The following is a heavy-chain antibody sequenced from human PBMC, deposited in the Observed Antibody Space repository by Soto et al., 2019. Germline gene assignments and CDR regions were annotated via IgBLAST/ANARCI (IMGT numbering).Heavy chain of an antibody. CDR1: GFTFSGSA. J-gene: IGHJ6*02. D-gene: IGHD3-3*01. CDR3: TRHDSNYDFWSGSPPRYGMDV. V-gene: IGHV3-73*01. CDR2: IRSNANSYAT. Sequence: GGSLRLSCAASGFTFSGSAMHWVRQASGKGLEWVGHIRSNANSYATAYAASVKGRFTISRDDSKNTAYLQMNSLKTEDTAVYYCTRHDSNYDFWSGSPPRYGMDVWGQGTTVTVSS.